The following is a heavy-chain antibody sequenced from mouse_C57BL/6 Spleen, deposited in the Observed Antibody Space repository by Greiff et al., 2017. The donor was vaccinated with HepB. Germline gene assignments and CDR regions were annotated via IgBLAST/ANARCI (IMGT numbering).Heavy chain of an antibody. CDR1: GYAFSSSW. D-gene: IGHD1-1*02. CDR2: IYPGDGDT. J-gene: IGHJ2*01. CDR3: ARTGRGSVAHFDD. V-gene: IGHV1-82*01. Sequence: VQLQESGPELVKPGASVKISCKASGYAFSSSWMNWVKQRPGKGLEWIGRIYPGDGDTNYNGKFKGKATLTADKSSSTAYMQLSSLTSEDSAVYFCARTGRGSVAHFDDWGQGTTLTVSS.